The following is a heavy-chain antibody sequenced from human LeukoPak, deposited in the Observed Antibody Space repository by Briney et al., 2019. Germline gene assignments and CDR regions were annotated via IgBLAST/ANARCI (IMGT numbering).Heavy chain of an antibody. J-gene: IGHJ4*02. Sequence: SETLSLTCAVSGGSISSSNWWSWVRQPPGKGLEWIGEIYHTGSTNYNPSLKSRVTISVDKSKNQLSLKLSSVTAADTALYYCARVVASTSIDSWGQGILVTVSS. CDR2: IYHTGST. V-gene: IGHV4-4*02. CDR1: GGSISSSNW. D-gene: IGHD2-15*01. CDR3: ARVVASTSIDS.